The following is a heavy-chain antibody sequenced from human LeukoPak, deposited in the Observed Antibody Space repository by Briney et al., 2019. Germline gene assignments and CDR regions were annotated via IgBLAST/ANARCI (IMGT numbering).Heavy chain of an antibody. D-gene: IGHD3-3*01. V-gene: IGHV4-34*01. Sequence: SETPSLTCAVYGGSFSGYYWSWIRQPPGKGLEWIGEINHSGSTNYNPSLKCRVTISVDTSKNQFSLKLSSVTAADTAVYYCARGPLYDFWSGYIDYWGQGTPVTVSS. CDR1: GGSFSGYY. CDR2: INHSGST. CDR3: ARGPLYDFWSGYIDY. J-gene: IGHJ4*02.